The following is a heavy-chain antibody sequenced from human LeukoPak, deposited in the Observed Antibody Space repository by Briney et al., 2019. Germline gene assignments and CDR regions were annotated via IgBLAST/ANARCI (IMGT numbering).Heavy chain of an antibody. Sequence: GGSLRLSCAASGFTFSSYAMHWVRQAPGKGLEWVAFISYDGSNKYYADTVKGRFTITRDNSKNTLYLQMNSLRAEDTAVYYCARDIEQTDQTAIFDYWGQGTLVTVSS. V-gene: IGHV3-30*04. CDR1: GFTFSSYA. CDR2: ISYDGSNK. J-gene: IGHJ4*02. D-gene: IGHD1-14*01. CDR3: ARDIEQTDQTAIFDY.